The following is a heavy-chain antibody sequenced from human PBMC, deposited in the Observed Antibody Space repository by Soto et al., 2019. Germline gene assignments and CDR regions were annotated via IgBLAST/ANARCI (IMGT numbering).Heavy chain of an antibody. CDR1: GYNFNSYG. CDR3: ARWSSTWPDNWFDP. D-gene: IGHD6-13*01. V-gene: IGHV1-18*04. CDR2: ISAYNGNT. Sequence: ASVKVSCKASGYNFNSYGFSWVRQAPGQGLEWMGWISAYNGNTKYAQNFHGRVTMTTDTSTRTAYMELRSLTSDDTAVYYCARWSSTWPDNWFDPWGQGTLVTVSS. J-gene: IGHJ5*02.